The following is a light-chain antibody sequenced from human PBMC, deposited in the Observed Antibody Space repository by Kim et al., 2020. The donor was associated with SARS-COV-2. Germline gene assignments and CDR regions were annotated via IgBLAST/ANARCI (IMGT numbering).Light chain of an antibody. CDR3: IQDSRWPYS. CDR1: QSLVYRDRNTY. CDR2: GVS. J-gene: IGKJ2*03. V-gene: IGKV2-30*01. Sequence: QPASISCISSQSLVYRDRNTYLNLSQQTPGQSPRRLIYGVSNRDCAVPDRFSGSGSDTDFTLTISSVEAEDVGVYYCIQDSRWPYSFGKGTKLEL.